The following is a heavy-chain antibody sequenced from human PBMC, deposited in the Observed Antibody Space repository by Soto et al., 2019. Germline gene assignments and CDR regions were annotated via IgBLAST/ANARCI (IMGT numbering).Heavy chain of an antibody. CDR2: IKNKAYGGAV. CDR3: TRLYSSRWNSPHQARDV. V-gene: IGHV3-15*01. Sequence: GSLRLSCAASGFTFSNDWLSWVRQAPGKGLEWVGRIKNKAYGGAVEYAASVKGRFTISRDDSKSIAYLQMDSLKREDSGVYYCTRLYSSRWNSPHQARDVWGQGTTGTVSS. D-gene: IGHD2-2*01. J-gene: IGHJ6*02. CDR1: GFTFSNDW.